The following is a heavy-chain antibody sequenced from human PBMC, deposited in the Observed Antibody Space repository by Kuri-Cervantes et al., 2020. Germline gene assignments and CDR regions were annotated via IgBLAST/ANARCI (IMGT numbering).Heavy chain of an antibody. CDR3: ARRDGLTVDF. J-gene: IGHJ4*02. Sequence: SETLSLTCVLSGYSINSGYFWGWIRQPPGKGLEWIGSIYHSGTTYYNPSLKSRVTISVDTSKNQFSLRLSSVTAADTAVYYCARRDGLTVDFWGQGTLVTVSS. CDR1: GYSINSGYF. CDR2: IYHSGTT. V-gene: IGHV4-38-2*01. D-gene: IGHD3-9*01.